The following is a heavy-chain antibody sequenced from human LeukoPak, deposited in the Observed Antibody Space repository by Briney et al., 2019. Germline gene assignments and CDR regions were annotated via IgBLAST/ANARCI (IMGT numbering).Heavy chain of an antibody. D-gene: IGHD6-13*01. Sequence: GASVKVSCKVSGYTLTELSMHWVRQAPGKGLEWMGGFDPEDGETIYAQKFQGRDTMTEDTSTDTAYMELSSLRSEDTAVYYCASQDPRSSSSWYGGVYWGQGTLVTVSS. CDR3: ASQDPRSSSSWYGGVY. J-gene: IGHJ4*02. CDR1: GYTLTELS. V-gene: IGHV1-24*01. CDR2: FDPEDGET.